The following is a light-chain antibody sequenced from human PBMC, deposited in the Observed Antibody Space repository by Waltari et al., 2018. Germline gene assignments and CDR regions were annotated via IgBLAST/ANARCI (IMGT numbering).Light chain of an antibody. CDR3: MSYTSSSSWI. Sequence: QSALPHPASVSGSPGHPITLPCTGPTSDVGAYTYFPWYQQHPGKPPKLMISDVSDRPSGVSNRFSGSKSGNTASLTISGLQAEDEADYFCMSYTSSSSWIFGGGTKLTVL. CDR1: TSDVGAYTY. J-gene: IGLJ2*01. V-gene: IGLV2-14*03. CDR2: DVS.